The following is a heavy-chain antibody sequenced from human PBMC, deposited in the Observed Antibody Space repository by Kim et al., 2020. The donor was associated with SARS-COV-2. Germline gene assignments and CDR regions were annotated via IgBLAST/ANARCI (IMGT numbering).Heavy chain of an antibody. V-gene: IGHV7-4-1*02. CDR2: INTNTGNP. J-gene: IGHJ5*02. D-gene: IGHD6-13*01. CDR3: ARADCSGGWYNGCFPFNWFDP. CDR1: GYTFSSSA. Sequence: ASVKVSCKASGYTFSSSAINWVRQAPGQGLEWMGWINTNTGNPTYAQAFTGRFVFSFDTSVTTAYLQISALKAEDTAVYYCARADCSGGWYNGCFPFNWFDPWGQGTLVTVSS.